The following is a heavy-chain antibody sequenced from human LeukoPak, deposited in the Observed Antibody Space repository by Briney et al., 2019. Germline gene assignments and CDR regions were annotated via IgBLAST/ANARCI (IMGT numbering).Heavy chain of an antibody. CDR2: IWYDGTIK. J-gene: IGHJ3*02. V-gene: IGHV3-33*01. Sequence: GRSLRLSCAASGFTFSSYGMHWVRQAPGKGLEWVAIIWYDGTIKSYADSVKGRFTISRDNSKNTLYQQMNSLRAGDTAVYYCAGGLDAFDIWGQGTMVTVSS. CDR3: AGGLDAFDI. CDR1: GFTFSSYG. D-gene: IGHD3-16*01.